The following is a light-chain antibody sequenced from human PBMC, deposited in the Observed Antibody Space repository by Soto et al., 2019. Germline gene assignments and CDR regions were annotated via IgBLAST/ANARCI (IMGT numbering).Light chain of an antibody. CDR3: ASWTTSTTMI. J-gene: IGLJ2*01. CDR2: DVN. V-gene: IGLV2-14*03. CDR1: SSDIGAYNF. Sequence: QSALTQPASVSGSPGQSITISCTGTSSDIGAYNFVSWYQQHPGKAPKLMLYDVNIRPSGVSNRFSGSKSGNTACLTISGLQAEDEADYYCASWTTSTTMIFAGATKLTVL.